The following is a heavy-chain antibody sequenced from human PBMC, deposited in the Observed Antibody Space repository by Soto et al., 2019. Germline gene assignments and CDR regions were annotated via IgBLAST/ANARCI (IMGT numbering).Heavy chain of an antibody. V-gene: IGHV4-31*03. CDR3: ARTDAYNSSFFDS. D-gene: IGHD6-6*01. Sequence: QVQLQEMGPGLVKPSQTLTVTCTVSGDSVNSAYWSWIRQLPGKGLEWMGNIYHTGRTFYNPSLKSRLAISIDTSKPLFSLKLRSVTASDTAVYYCARTDAYNSSFFDSWGQGTXVTVSS. CDR2: IYHTGRT. CDR1: GDSVNSAY. J-gene: IGHJ4*02.